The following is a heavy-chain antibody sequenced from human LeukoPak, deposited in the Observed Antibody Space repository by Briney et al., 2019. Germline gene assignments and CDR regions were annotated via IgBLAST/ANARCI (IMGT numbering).Heavy chain of an antibody. CDR3: ARGPHDYGDYADWFDP. CDR2: INPNSGGT. Sequence: GASVKVSCKASGYTFTGYYMHWVRQAPGQGLEWMGWINPNSGGTNYAQKFQGRVTMTRDTSISTAYMGLSRLRSDDTAVYYCARGPHDYGDYADWFDPWGQGTLVTVSS. D-gene: IGHD4-17*01. CDR1: GYTFTGYY. J-gene: IGHJ5*02. V-gene: IGHV1-2*02.